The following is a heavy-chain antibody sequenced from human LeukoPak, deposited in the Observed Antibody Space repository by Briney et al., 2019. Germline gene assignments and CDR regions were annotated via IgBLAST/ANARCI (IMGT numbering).Heavy chain of an antibody. Sequence: PGGSLRLSCAASGFTFSSYGMHWVRQAPGKGLEWVAVIWYDGSNKYYADSVKGRFTISRDNSKNTLYLQMNSLRAEDTAVYYWARDNRAVAGLDYWGQGTLVTVSS. V-gene: IGHV3-33*01. CDR1: GFTFSSYG. J-gene: IGHJ4*02. D-gene: IGHD6-19*01. CDR3: ARDNRAVAGLDY. CDR2: IWYDGSNK.